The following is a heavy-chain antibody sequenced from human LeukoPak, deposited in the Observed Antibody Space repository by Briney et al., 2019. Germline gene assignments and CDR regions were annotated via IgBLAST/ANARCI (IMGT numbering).Heavy chain of an antibody. D-gene: IGHD2-2*01. V-gene: IGHV3-23*01. CDR1: GGTFISYA. J-gene: IGHJ4*02. Sequence: SFKASGGTFISYAMSWVRQAPGKGLEWVSAISGSGGSTYYADSVKGRFTISRDNSKNTLYLQMNSLRAEDTAVYYCAKGSDIVVVPADFDYWGQGTLVTVSS. CDR2: ISGSGGST. CDR3: AKGSDIVVVPADFDY.